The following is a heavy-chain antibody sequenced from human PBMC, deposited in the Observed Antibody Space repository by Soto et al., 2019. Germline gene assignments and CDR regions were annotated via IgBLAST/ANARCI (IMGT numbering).Heavy chain of an antibody. J-gene: IGHJ4*02. CDR2: ISGSGGST. V-gene: IGHV3-23*01. Sequence: GGSLRLSCAASGFTFSSYAMSWVRQAPGKGLEWVSAISGSGGSTYYADSVKGRFTISRDNSKNTLYLQMNSLRAEDTAVYYCAKDHGVVVVAAPNTNFDYFDYWGQGTLVTVSS. CDR1: GFTFSSYA. CDR3: AKDHGVVVVAAPNTNFDYFDY. D-gene: IGHD2-15*01.